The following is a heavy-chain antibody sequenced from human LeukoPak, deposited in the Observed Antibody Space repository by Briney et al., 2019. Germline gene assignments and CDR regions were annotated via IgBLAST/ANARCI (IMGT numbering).Heavy chain of an antibody. CDR2: ISSSSSYI. V-gene: IGHV3-21*01. CDR3: ARDAGIAGQDWFDP. CDR1: GFTFSSYS. J-gene: IGHJ5*02. D-gene: IGHD6-13*01. Sequence: GGSLRLSCAASGFTFSSYSMNWVRQAPGKGLEWVSSISSSSSYIYYADSVKGRFTISRDNAKNSLYLQMNSLRAEDTAVYYCARDAGIAGQDWFDPWGQGTLVTVSS.